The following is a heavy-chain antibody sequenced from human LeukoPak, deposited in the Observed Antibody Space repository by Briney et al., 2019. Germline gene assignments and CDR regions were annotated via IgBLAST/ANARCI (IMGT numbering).Heavy chain of an antibody. J-gene: IGHJ4*02. V-gene: IGHV3-23*01. D-gene: IGHD3-10*01. Sequence: GGSLRLSCAASGFTFSSYAMSWVRQAPGKGLEWVSAISGSGGSTYYADSVKGRFTISRDNSKNTLYLQMNSLRAEDTAVYYCAKDPNYGSGSYSDCWGQGTLVTVSS. CDR1: GFTFSSYA. CDR2: ISGSGGST. CDR3: AKDPNYGSGSYSDC.